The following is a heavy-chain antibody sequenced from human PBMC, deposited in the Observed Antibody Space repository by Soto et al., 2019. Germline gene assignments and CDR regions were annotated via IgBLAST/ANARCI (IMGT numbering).Heavy chain of an antibody. CDR3: ARAGIWDQRYFDY. CDR1: GFTFSDYY. CDR2: ISSSSSYT. J-gene: IGHJ4*02. Sequence: PGGSLRLSCAASGFTFSDYYMSWIRQAPGKGLEWVSYISSSSSYTNYADSVKGRFTISRDNAKNSLYLQMNSLRAEDTAVYYCARAGIWDQRYFDYWGQGTLVTVSS. V-gene: IGHV3-11*06. D-gene: IGHD1-26*01.